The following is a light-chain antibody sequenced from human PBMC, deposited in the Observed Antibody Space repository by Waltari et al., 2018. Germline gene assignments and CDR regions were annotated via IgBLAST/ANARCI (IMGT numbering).Light chain of an antibody. Sequence: QVVLTQSPSASASLGASVKLTCTLNRGRSNNAIAWHQPQPDKGPRFLMKVNSDGSHSKGDGIPDRFSGSSSGAERYLTISSLQSEDEADYYCQTWGTGNNWVFGAGTKLTVL. CDR1: RGRSNNA. V-gene: IGLV4-69*02. CDR2: VNSDGSH. CDR3: QTWGTGNNWV. J-gene: IGLJ3*02.